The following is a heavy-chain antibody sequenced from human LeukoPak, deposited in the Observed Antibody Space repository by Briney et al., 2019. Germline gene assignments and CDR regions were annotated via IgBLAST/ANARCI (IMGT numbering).Heavy chain of an antibody. CDR3: ARAEETTWGIDP. CDR2: ISTSGSTI. V-gene: IGHV3-11*04. J-gene: IGHJ5*02. CDR1: GFTFSDYY. Sequence: GGSLRLSCTASGFTFSDYYMSWIRQAPGKGLDWVSYISTSGSTIFYADSGKGRFTISRDNAKNSLYLQMNNLRVEDTAVYYCARAEETTWGIDPWGQGIRVTVSS. D-gene: IGHD3-16*01.